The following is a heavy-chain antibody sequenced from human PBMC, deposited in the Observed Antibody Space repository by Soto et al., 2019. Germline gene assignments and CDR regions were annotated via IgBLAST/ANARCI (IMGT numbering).Heavy chain of an antibody. V-gene: IGHV5-10-1*01. Sequence: GESLKISCKGSGYSFTSYWISWVRQMPGKGLEWMGRIDPSDSYTNYSPSFQGHVTISADKSISTAYLQWSSLKASDTAIYYCARHREQQLLHAFDIWGQGTMVTVSS. CDR2: IDPSDSYT. D-gene: IGHD6-13*01. CDR3: ARHREQQLLHAFDI. J-gene: IGHJ3*02. CDR1: GYSFTSYW.